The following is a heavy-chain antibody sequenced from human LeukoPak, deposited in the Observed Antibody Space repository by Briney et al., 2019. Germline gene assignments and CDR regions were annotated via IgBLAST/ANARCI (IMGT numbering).Heavy chain of an antibody. CDR1: GFTFSIYG. D-gene: IGHD6-13*01. CDR3: AKDSQESRWSMEWFDP. Sequence: QPGGSLRLSCAASGFTFSIYGMHWVRQAPGKGLEWVAFIRYDETNKYYADSVKGRFTISRDNSKNTLYLQMNSLRVGDTAVYYCAKDSQESRWSMEWFDPWGQGTLVTVSS. J-gene: IGHJ5*02. V-gene: IGHV3-30*02. CDR2: IRYDETNK.